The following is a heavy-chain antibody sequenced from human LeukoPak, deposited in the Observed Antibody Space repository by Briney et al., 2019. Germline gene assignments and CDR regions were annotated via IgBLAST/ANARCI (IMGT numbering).Heavy chain of an antibody. V-gene: IGHV3-7*01. J-gene: IGHJ4*02. CDR3: ARDDLTGYYYGSGSYFY. D-gene: IGHD3-10*01. CDR2: IKQDGSEK. CDR1: GFTFSSYW. Sequence: GGSLRLSCAASGFTFSSYWMSWVRQAPGKGLEWVANIKQDGSEKYYVDSVKGRFTVSRDNAKNSLYLQMNSLRAEDTAVYYCARDDLTGYYYGSGSYFYWGQGTLVTVSS.